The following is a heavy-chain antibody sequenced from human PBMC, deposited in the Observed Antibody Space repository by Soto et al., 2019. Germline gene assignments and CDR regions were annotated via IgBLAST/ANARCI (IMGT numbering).Heavy chain of an antibody. Sequence: QVQLVESGGGVVQPGRSLRLSCAASGFTFSSYGMHWVRQAPGKGLEWVAVISYDGSNKYYADSVKGRFTISRDNSKNTLYLQTNSLRAEDTAVYYCAKGHSGSYDGWGQGTLVTVSS. V-gene: IGHV3-30*18. CDR1: GFTFSSYG. CDR3: AKGHSGSYDG. CDR2: ISYDGSNK. D-gene: IGHD1-26*01. J-gene: IGHJ4*02.